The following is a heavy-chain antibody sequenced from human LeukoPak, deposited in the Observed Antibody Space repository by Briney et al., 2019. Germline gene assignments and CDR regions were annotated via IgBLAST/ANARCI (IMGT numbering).Heavy chain of an antibody. CDR3: ARGCPVGSSSWMFVPYYYMDV. J-gene: IGHJ6*03. Sequence: SETLCLTCTVPGDSISSGSYYWSWIRQPAGEGLEWIGRIYGRGGSNYNPSLKRRVTISVHTSKNQFSLKLSSVTAADTAVYYCARGCPVGSSSWMFVPYYYMDVWGKGTTVTVSS. CDR2: IYGRGGS. CDR1: GDSISSGSYY. D-gene: IGHD6-13*01. V-gene: IGHV4-61*02.